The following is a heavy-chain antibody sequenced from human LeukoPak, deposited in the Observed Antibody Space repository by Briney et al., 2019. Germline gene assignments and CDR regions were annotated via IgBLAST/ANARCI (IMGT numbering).Heavy chain of an antibody. V-gene: IGHV4-31*03. D-gene: IGHD6-19*01. CDR1: GGSISSGGYY. Sequence: PSQTLSLTCTVSGGSISSGGYYWSWISQHPGKGLEWIGYIYYSGSTYYNPSLKSRVTISVDTSKNQFSLKLSSVTAADTAVYYCARERYSSGWYYNWFDPWGQGTLVTVSS. J-gene: IGHJ5*02. CDR3: ARERYSSGWYYNWFDP. CDR2: IYYSGST.